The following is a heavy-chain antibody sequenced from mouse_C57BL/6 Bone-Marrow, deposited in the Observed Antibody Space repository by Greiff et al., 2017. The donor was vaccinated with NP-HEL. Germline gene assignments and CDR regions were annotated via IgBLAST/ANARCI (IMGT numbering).Heavy chain of an antibody. D-gene: IGHD2-5*01. V-gene: IGHV1-55*01. Sequence: QVQLQQSGAELVKPGASVKMSCKASGYTFTSYWITWVKQRPGQGLEWIGDIYPGSGSTNYNEKFKSKATLTVDTSSSTAYMQLSSLTSEDSAVYYCAREGNSNYGWYFDVWGTGTTVTVSS. J-gene: IGHJ1*03. CDR1: GYTFTSYW. CDR3: AREGNSNYGWYFDV. CDR2: IYPGSGST.